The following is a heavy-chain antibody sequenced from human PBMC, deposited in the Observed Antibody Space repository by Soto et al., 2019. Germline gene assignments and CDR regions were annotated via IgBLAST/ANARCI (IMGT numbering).Heavy chain of an antibody. CDR3: EVSSSRYPHDY. Sequence: GGSLRLSCAASGFTFSSYGMHWVRQAPGKGLEWVAVISYDGSNKYYADSVKGRFTISRDNSKNTLYLQMNSLRAEDTAVYYCEVSSSRYPHDYWGQGTLVTVSS. J-gene: IGHJ4*02. CDR1: GFTFSSYG. D-gene: IGHD2-2*01. CDR2: ISYDGSNK. V-gene: IGHV3-30*03.